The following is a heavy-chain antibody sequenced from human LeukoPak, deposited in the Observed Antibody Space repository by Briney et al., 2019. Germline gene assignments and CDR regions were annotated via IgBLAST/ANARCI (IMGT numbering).Heavy chain of an antibody. CDR1: GGSISSGGYS. D-gene: IGHD4-17*01. Sequence: SETLSLTCAVSGGSISSGGYSWSWIRQPPGKGLEWIGYIYHSGSAYYNPSLKSRVTISVDRSKNQFSLKLSSVTAADTAVYYCASAADGDYAPFDYWGQGTLVTVSS. CDR2: IYHSGSA. V-gene: IGHV4-30-2*01. J-gene: IGHJ4*02. CDR3: ASAADGDYAPFDY.